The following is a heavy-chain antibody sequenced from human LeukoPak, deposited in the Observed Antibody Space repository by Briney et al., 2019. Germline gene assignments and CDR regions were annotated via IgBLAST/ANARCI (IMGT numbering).Heavy chain of an antibody. Sequence: PGGSLRLSCAASGFTFSSYGMSWVRQAPGKGLEWVSAISGSGGSTYYADSVKGRFTISRDNSKNTLYPQMNSLRAEDTAVYYCAKDLAYTSDFDYWGQGTLVTVSS. J-gene: IGHJ4*02. V-gene: IGHV3-23*01. CDR3: AKDLAYTSDFDY. D-gene: IGHD3-16*01. CDR1: GFTFSSYG. CDR2: ISGSGGST.